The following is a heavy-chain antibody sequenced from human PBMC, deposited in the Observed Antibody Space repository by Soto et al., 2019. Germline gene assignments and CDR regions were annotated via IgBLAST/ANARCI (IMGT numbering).Heavy chain of an antibody. Sequence: PSETLSLTCTVSGGSISSGGYYWSWVRQAPGKGLEWVAGISSSAGTIYYADPVKGRFTISRDNSKNTLYLQMDSLRAEDTALYYCANWGKSGSDFWGQGTLVTVSS. D-gene: IGHD3-16*01. J-gene: IGHJ4*02. V-gene: IGHV3-23*01. CDR1: GGSISSGGYY. CDR3: ANWGKSGSDF. CDR2: ISSSAGTI.